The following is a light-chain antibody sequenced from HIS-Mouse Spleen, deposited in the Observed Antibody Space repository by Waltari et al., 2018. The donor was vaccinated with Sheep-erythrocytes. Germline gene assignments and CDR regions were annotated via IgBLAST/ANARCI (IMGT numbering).Light chain of an antibody. CDR3: YSTDSSGNHWV. CDR2: EDS. V-gene: IGLV3-10*01. CDR1: ALPKKY. J-gene: IGLJ3*02. Sequence: SYELTQPPSVSVSPGQTARITCPGHALPKKYAYWYQQKSGQAPVLVIYEDSKRPSGIPERFSGSSSGTMATLTISGAQVEDDADYYCYSTDSSGNHWVFGGGTKLTVL.